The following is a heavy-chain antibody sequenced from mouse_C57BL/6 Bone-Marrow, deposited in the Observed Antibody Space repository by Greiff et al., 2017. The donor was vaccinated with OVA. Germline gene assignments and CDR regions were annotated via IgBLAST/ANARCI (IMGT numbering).Heavy chain of an antibody. CDR1: GYTFTDYY. J-gene: IGHJ1*03. Sequence: VQLQQSGPELVKPGASVKISCKASGYTFTDYYMNWVKRSHGRSLGWIGDINPNKGGPSYNQQFKGKATLPVDKSSSTAYMGRRSLTSADSAVYDCAPPVLRYFDVWGTGTSVTVSS. D-gene: IGHD1-1*01. CDR3: APPVLRYFDV. CDR2: INPNKGGP. V-gene: IGHV1-26*01.